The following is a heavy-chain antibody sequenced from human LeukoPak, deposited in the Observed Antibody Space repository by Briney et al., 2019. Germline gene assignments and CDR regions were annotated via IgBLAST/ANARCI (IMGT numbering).Heavy chain of an antibody. Sequence: PSETLSLTCTVSGGSISSSSYYWGWIRQPPGKGLEWIGSIYYSGSTYYNPSLKSRVTISVDTSKNQFSLKLSSVTAADTAVYYCARGRGRGATIFGVVIERRRWYYFDYWGQGTLVTVSS. V-gene: IGHV4-39*07. CDR3: ARGRGRGATIFGVVIERRRWYYFDY. CDR2: IYYSGST. D-gene: IGHD3-3*01. J-gene: IGHJ4*02. CDR1: GGSISSSSYY.